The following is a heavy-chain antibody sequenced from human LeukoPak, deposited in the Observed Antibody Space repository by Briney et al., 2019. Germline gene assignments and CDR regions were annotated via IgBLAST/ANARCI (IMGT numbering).Heavy chain of an antibody. V-gene: IGHV5-51*01. CDR2: IDPGDSET. J-gene: IGHJ3*02. CDR1: GYRFTRYW. CDR3: ARLNDGFDI. Sequence: GESLKISCKGSGYRFTRYWIAWVRQMRGKGLQWMGIIDPGDSETRYSPSFQGQVTITADKSISTAYLQWSSLKASDTAMYYCARLNDGFDIWGQGAMVIVSS.